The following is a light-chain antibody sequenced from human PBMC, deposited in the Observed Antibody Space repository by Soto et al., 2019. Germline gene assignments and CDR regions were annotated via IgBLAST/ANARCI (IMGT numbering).Light chain of an antibody. J-gene: IGKJ5*01. Sequence: EIVLTQSPGTLSLSPGERATVSCKTSQSSGSNFLAWYQQKPGQAPRRLIYASSQRATGIPDRFSGSASGADFTLTIDRLEPEDFAVYYCQLYGNSPPVGQGTRLEIK. CDR2: ASS. CDR1: QSSGSNF. CDR3: QLYGNSPP. V-gene: IGKV3-20*01.